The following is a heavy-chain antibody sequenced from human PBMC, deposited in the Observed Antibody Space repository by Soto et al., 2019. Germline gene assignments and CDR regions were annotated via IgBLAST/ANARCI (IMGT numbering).Heavy chain of an antibody. CDR1: GFTFSSYG. CDR3: AKEWVYDSSGWSFDY. J-gene: IGHJ4*02. CDR2: ISNDGSNK. Sequence: GGSLRLSCAASGFTFSSYGMHWVRQAPGKGLEWVAVISNDGSNKYYADSVKGRFTISRDNSKNTLYLQMNSLRAEDTAVYYCAKEWVYDSSGWSFDYWGPGPLVTVSS. D-gene: IGHD3-22*01. V-gene: IGHV3-30*18.